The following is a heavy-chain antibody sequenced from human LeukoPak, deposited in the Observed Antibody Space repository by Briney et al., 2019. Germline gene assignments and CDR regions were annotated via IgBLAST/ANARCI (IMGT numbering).Heavy chain of an antibody. J-gene: IGHJ5*02. V-gene: IGHV3-30*18. D-gene: IGHD6-13*01. CDR1: GFTFSSYG. CDR2: ISYDGSNK. Sequence: GRSLRLSCAASGFTFSSYGMHWVRQAPGKGLEWVAVISYDGSNKYYADSVKGRFTISRDNSKNTLYLQMNNLRAEDTAVYYCAKGPWAAGTKTPNWFDPWGQGTLVTVSS. CDR3: AKGPWAAGTKTPNWFDP.